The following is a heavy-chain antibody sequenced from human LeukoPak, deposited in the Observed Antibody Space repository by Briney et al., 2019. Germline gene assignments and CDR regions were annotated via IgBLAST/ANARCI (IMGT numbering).Heavy chain of an antibody. CDR2: IYYSGST. J-gene: IGHJ4*02. CDR1: GGSISSSSYY. CDR3: ARLMGSTPLS. D-gene: IGHD5/OR15-5a*01. Sequence: SETLSLTCTVSGGSISSSSYYWGWIRQPPGKGLEWIGSIYYSGSTYYDPSLKSRVTISVDTSKNQFSLKLSSVTAADTAVYYCARLMGSTPLSWGQGTLVTVSS. V-gene: IGHV4-39*07.